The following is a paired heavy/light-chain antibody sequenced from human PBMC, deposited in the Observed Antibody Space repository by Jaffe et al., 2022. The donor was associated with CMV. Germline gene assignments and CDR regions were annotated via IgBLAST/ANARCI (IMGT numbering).Heavy chain of an antibody. V-gene: IGHV1-46*01. CDR2: INPRSGDT. D-gene: IGHD2-21*01. CDR3: ARLNSGFDY. J-gene: IGHJ4*02. Sequence: QVQLVQSGTEVKKPGASVMLSCKASGYTFTNYFIHWVRQAPGQGLEWLGVINPRSGDTTYTQRFQGRVTMTSDTSTSTIYMYLSSLRFDDTAVYYCARLNSGFDYWGQGTLVTVSS. CDR1: GYTFTNYF.
Light chain of an antibody. J-gene: IGKJ2*01. V-gene: IGKV4-1*01. CDR2: WAS. CDR3: QQYYSTPYT. CDR1: QSVLNSSNNKNN. Sequence: DIVMTQSPDSLAVSLGERATINCKSSQSVLNSSNNKNNLTWYQQKPGQPPKLFIYWASTRESGVPDRFSGSGSETDFTLTISSLQAEDVAIYYCQQYYSTPYTFGQGTKLEIK.